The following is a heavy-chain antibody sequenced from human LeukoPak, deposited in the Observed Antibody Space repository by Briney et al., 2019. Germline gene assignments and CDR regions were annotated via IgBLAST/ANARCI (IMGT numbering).Heavy chain of an antibody. D-gene: IGHD5-18*01. CDR1: GGTFSSYA. CDR2: IIPIFGTA. Sequence: EASVTVSCKASGGTFSSYAISWGRQAPGQGLEWMGGIIPIFGTANYAQKFQGRVTITADESTSTAYMELSSLRSEDTAVYYCATKGYSYGDAFDYWGQGTLVTVSS. J-gene: IGHJ4*02. CDR3: ATKGYSYGDAFDY. V-gene: IGHV1-69*13.